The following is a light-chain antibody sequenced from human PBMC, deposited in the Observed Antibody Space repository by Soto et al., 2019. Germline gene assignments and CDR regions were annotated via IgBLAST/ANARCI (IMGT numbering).Light chain of an antibody. CDR1: QSVGSS. J-gene: IGKJ5*01. Sequence: EIVMTQSPATLSVSPGERATLSCRASQSVGSSLAWYQQEPGQAPRLLIYGASTRATGIPARFSGSGSGTVFTLTISSLQSEDFAVYFCQQYKNWPPITFGQGRRLEIK. CDR3: QQYKNWPPIT. V-gene: IGKV3-15*01. CDR2: GAS.